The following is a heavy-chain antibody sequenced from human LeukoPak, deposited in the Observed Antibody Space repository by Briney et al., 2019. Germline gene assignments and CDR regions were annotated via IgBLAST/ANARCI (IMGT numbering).Heavy chain of an antibody. CDR3: ARDIVVVPAAYSLGMDV. J-gene: IGHJ6*04. Sequence: ASVKLSCKASGYTFTSYYMHWVRQAPGQGLEWMGIINPSGGSTSYAQKFQGRVTMTRDTSTSTVYMELSSRRSEGTAVYYCARDIVVVPAAYSLGMDVWGKGTTVTVSS. V-gene: IGHV1-46*01. CDR2: INPSGGST. CDR1: GYTFTSYY. D-gene: IGHD2-2*01.